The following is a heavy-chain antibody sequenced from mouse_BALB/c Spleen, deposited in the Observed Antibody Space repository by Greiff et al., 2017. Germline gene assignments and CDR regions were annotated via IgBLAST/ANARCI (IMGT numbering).Heavy chain of an antibody. Sequence: EVKLMESGGGLVQPGGSLKLSCAASGFTFSSYGMSWVRQTPDKRLELVATINSNGGSTYYPDSVKGRFTISRDNAKNTLYLQMSSLRSEDTAMYYCARREDYDRVGAMDYWGQGTSVTVSS. V-gene: IGHV5-6-3*01. D-gene: IGHD2-4*01. CDR1: GFTFSSYG. J-gene: IGHJ4*01. CDR3: ARREDYDRVGAMDY. CDR2: INSNGGST.